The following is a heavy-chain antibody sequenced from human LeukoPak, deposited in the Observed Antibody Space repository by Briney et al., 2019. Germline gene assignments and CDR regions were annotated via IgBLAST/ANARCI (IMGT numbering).Heavy chain of an antibody. D-gene: IGHD3-22*01. CDR2: MSYDGRNK. CDR1: GFTFSTYA. J-gene: IGHJ4*02. Sequence: GGSLRLSCAASGFTFSTYAMHWVRQAPGKGLEWVALMSYDGRNKYYADSVKGRFTISRDNSKNTLYLQMNSLRADDTALYYCARTPYDTSGYPDYWGQGILVTVSS. V-gene: IGHV3-30*01. CDR3: ARTPYDTSGYPDY.